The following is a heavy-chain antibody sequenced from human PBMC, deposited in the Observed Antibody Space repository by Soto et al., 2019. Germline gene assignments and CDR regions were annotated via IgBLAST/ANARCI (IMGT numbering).Heavy chain of an antibody. CDR1: GYTFTSYA. Sequence: QAQLVQSGTEVEKPGASVKVSCKASGYTFTSYAISWVRQAPGQGLEWMGWISANNGNTNYAQKLQGRVTMTAYTSTSTAYMELRSLRSDDTAVYYCARGWGGIVVAGTRLDYWGQGTLVTVSS. CDR2: ISANNGNT. V-gene: IGHV1-18*01. CDR3: ARGWGGIVVAGTRLDY. D-gene: IGHD6-19*01. J-gene: IGHJ4*02.